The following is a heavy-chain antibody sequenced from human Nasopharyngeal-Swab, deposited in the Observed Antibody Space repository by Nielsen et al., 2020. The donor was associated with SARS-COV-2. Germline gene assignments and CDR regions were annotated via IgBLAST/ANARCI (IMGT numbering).Heavy chain of an antibody. CDR1: GYTFTSYY. J-gene: IGHJ4*02. Sequence: ASVKVSCKASGYTFTSYYMHWVRQAPGQGLEWMGIINPSGGSTNYAQKFQGRVTMTRDTSTSTVYMELSSLRSEDTAVYYCATDGSGSYPLYYFDYWGQGTLVTVSS. CDR2: INPSGGST. V-gene: IGHV1-46*01. CDR3: ATDGSGSYPLYYFDY. D-gene: IGHD3-10*01.